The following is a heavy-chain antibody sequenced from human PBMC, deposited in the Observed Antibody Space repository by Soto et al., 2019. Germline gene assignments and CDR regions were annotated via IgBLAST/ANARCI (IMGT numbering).Heavy chain of an antibody. J-gene: IGHJ6*02. Sequence: EVQLVESGGGSVQPGESLRLSCVASGVSFNMYWMSWIRQAPGKGLEWVSRIKQDGGEKYYVDSVKGRLTVSRENAKNSLHLQLHSVRAADAGIYYCVRDQLILPTDDFYYGVDVWGQGATVTVSS. V-gene: IGHV3-7*03. CDR1: GVSFNMYW. CDR2: IKQDGGEK. CDR3: VRDQLILPTDDFYYGVDV.